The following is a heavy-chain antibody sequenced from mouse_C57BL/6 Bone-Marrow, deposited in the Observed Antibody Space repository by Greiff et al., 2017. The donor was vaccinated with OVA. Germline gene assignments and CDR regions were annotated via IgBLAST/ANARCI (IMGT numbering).Heavy chain of an antibody. Sequence: EVQLQQSGAELVRPGASVKLSCTASGFNIKDDYMHWVKQRPEQGLEWIGWIDPENGDTEYASKFQGKATITADTSSNTAYLQLSSLTSEDTAVYYCSEDYYYYCSSSAGFAYWGQGTLVTVSA. CDR1: GFNIKDDY. CDR3: SEDYYYYCSSSAGFAY. CDR2: IDPENGDT. V-gene: IGHV14-4*01. J-gene: IGHJ3*01. D-gene: IGHD1-1*01.